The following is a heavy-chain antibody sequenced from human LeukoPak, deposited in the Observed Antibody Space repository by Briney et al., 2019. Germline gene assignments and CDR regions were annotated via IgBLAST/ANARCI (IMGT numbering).Heavy chain of an antibody. Sequence: GGSLRLSCAASGFTFSSYSMNWVRQAPGKGLEWVSSISSSGTTIYYADSVKGRFTISRDNAKNSLYLQMDTLRAEDTAVYYCATGYAHGNWFDPWGQGTLVTVSS. CDR1: GFTFSSYS. V-gene: IGHV3-48*04. D-gene: IGHD5-18*01. CDR3: ATGYAHGNWFDP. J-gene: IGHJ5*02. CDR2: ISSSGTTI.